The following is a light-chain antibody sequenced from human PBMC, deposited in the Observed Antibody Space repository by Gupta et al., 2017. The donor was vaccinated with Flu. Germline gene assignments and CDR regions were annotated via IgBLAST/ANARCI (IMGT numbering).Light chain of an antibody. J-gene: IGKJ2*02. CDR3: QQEDSTQCT. CDR1: QSVLYSSNNKNY. Sequence: DIVMTQSPDSLAVSLGERATINCKSSQSVLYSSNNKNYLAWYQQKPGQPPKLLIYWASTRESGVPDRFSGRVSGTDFTLTISSLQAEDVAVYYCQQEDSTQCTFGQGTKLEIK. V-gene: IGKV4-1*01. CDR2: WAS.